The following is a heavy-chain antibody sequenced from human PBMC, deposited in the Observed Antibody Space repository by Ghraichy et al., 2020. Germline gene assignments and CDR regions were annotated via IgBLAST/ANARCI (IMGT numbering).Heavy chain of an antibody. D-gene: IGHD7-27*01. Sequence: SETLSLTCAVYGGSFSGYYWSWIRQPPGKGLEWIGEINHSGSTNYNPSLKSRVTISVDTSKNQFSLKLSSVTAADTAVYYCARGLGKEDAFDIWGQGTMVTVSS. CDR3: ARGLGKEDAFDI. J-gene: IGHJ3*02. V-gene: IGHV4-34*01. CDR2: INHSGST. CDR1: GGSFSGYY.